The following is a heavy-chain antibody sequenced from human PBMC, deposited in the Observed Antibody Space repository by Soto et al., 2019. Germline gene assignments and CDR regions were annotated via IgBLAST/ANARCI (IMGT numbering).Heavy chain of an antibody. CDR2: IYYSGST. CDR3: ARAAGTLNWFDP. D-gene: IGHD6-13*01. V-gene: IGHV4-31*03. J-gene: IGHJ5*02. CDR1: GGSISSDGYY. Sequence: SETLSLTCPVSGGSISSDGYYWSWIRQHPGKGLEWIGYIYYSGSTYYNPSLKSRVTISVDTSKNQFSLKMSSVTAADTAVYYCARAAGTLNWFDPWGQGTLVTVSS.